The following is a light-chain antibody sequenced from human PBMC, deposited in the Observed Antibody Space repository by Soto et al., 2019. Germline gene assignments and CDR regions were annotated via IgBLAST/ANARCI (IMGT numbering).Light chain of an antibody. Sequence: EIVLTQSPGTLSLSPGERATLSCRASQSVSSNFLAWYQQRPGQAPRLLMYGASSRATDIPDRFSGSGSGTDFTLTISRLEPEDFAVYYCHHYGSSPRTFGQGTKVEIK. CDR3: HHYGSSPRT. CDR2: GAS. CDR1: QSVSSNF. V-gene: IGKV3-20*01. J-gene: IGKJ1*01.